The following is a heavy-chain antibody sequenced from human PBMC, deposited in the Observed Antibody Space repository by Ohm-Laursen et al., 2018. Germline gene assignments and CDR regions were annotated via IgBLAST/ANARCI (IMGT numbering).Heavy chain of an antibody. V-gene: IGHV3-53*01. CDR2: IYSGGST. CDR3: ASEGYSYIFDY. D-gene: IGHD5-18*01. Sequence: SLRLSRSASGFTVSSNYMSWVRQAPGKGLEWVSVIYSGGSTYYADSVKGRFTISRDNSKNTLYLQMNSLRAEDTAVYYCASEGYSYIFDYWGQGTLVTVSS. J-gene: IGHJ4*02. CDR1: GFTVSSNY.